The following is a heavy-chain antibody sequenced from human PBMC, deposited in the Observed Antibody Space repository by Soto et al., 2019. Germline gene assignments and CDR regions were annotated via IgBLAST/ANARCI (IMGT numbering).Heavy chain of an antibody. CDR2: IFYRGTT. D-gene: IGHD1-1*01. Sequence: SETLSLTCTVSGGSVSCYYWSWIRQPPGKGLEWLGYIFYRGTTLYNPSVRSRVTISVDTSKSQFSLRLSSVTAADTAVYYCTRHAIIPKLQYGMDVWGQGITVTVSS. J-gene: IGHJ6*02. CDR1: GGSVSCYY. CDR3: TRHAIIPKLQYGMDV. V-gene: IGHV4-59*02.